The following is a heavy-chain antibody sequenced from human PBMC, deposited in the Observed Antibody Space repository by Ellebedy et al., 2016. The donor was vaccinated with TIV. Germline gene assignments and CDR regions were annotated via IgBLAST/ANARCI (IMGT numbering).Heavy chain of an antibody. J-gene: IGHJ4*02. Sequence: PGGSLRLSCAASGFTFSSYWMHWVRQAPGKGLVWVARINNDGNSTSYADSVKGRFTISRDNAKNTLYLQMNSLRAEDTAVYYCTRDSGVAIMRYFDYWGQGTLVTVSS. D-gene: IGHD5-24*01. CDR1: GFTFSSYW. CDR3: TRDSGVAIMRYFDY. CDR2: INNDGNST. V-gene: IGHV3-74*01.